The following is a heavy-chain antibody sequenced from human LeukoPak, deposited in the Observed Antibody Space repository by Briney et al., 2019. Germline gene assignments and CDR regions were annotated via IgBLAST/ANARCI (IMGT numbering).Heavy chain of an antibody. CDR3: ARGAPYYYDGSGLYYFDY. D-gene: IGHD3-22*01. V-gene: IGHV3-48*01. J-gene: IGHJ4*02. CDR1: GFTCTTYN. Sequence: GGSLRLSCAASGFTCTTYNMNWVRQAPGKGLEWISYYADSVKGRFTISRDNGKNSLFLQMNSLRAEDTAVYYCARGAPYYYDGSGLYYFDYWGQGTLVTVAS.